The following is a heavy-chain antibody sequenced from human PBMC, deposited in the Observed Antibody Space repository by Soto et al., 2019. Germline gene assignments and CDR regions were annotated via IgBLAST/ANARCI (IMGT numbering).Heavy chain of an antibody. CDR1: GGSFSGYY. D-gene: IGHD2-8*02. V-gene: IGHV4-34*01. CDR3: ARVSSGGPKKWSPVSYYFDY. Sequence: PSETLSLTCAVYGGSFSGYYWSWIRQPPGKGLEWIGEINHSGSTNYNPSLKSRVTISVDTSKNQFSLKLSSVTAADTAVYYCARVSSGGPKKWSPVSYYFDYWGQVTLVTVSS. CDR2: INHSGST. J-gene: IGHJ4*02.